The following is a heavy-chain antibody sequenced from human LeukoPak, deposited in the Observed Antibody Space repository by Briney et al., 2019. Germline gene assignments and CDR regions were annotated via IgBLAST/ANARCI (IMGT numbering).Heavy chain of an antibody. D-gene: IGHD1-26*01. CDR3: ARGGTYYPSIDY. J-gene: IGHJ4*02. V-gene: IGHV1-18*01. CDR1: GYTFTSTY. CDR2: ISAYNGTT. Sequence: GASVKVSCKTSGYTFTSTYINWVRQAPGQGLEWMGWISAYNGTTNYAQKFQGRVTMTTDSSTSTASMDLTSLRPDDTAVYYCARGGTYYPSIDYWGQGTLVTVSS.